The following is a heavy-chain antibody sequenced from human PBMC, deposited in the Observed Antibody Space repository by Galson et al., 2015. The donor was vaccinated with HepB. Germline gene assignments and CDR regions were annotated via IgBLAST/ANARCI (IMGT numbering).Heavy chain of an antibody. D-gene: IGHD3-22*01. Sequence: SLRLSCAVSGFTFSRYWMHWVRQAPGKGLVWVSLIKSDGSTTNYADSVRGRFTITRDNAKNMLYLQMNSLRAEDTAVYFCARVFGDNYESAGYHHFDYWGQGTQVTVSS. CDR1: GFTFSRYW. J-gene: IGHJ4*02. CDR2: IKSDGSTT. V-gene: IGHV3-74*01. CDR3: ARVFGDNYESAGYHHFDY.